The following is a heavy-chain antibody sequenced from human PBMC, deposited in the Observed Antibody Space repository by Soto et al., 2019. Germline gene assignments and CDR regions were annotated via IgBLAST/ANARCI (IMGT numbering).Heavy chain of an antibody. CDR1: GFTFSSYG. CDR3: ACQYDFWSGYQSSGWFDP. J-gene: IGHJ5*02. D-gene: IGHD3-3*01. CDR2: ISYDGSNK. Sequence: QVQLVESGGGVVQPGRSLRLSCAASGFTFSSYGMHWVRQAPGKGLEWVAVISYDGSNKYYADSVKGRFTIYRDNSKNTLYLQMNSLRAEDTALYYCACQYDFWSGYQSSGWFDPWGQGTLVTVSS. V-gene: IGHV3-30*03.